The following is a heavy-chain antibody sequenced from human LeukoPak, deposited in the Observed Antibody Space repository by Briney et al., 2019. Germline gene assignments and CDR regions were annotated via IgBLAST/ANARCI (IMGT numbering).Heavy chain of an antibody. CDR3: ARDDQGVNYDILTGYYRAAFGFDY. Sequence: PSETLSLTCTVSGGSISSSSYYWSWIRQPPGKGLEWIGYIYHSGSTYYNPSLKSRVTISVDTSKNQFSLKLSSVTAADTAVYYCARDDQGVNYDILTGYYRAAFGFDYWGQGTLVTVSS. CDR2: IYHSGST. J-gene: IGHJ4*02. CDR1: GGSISSSSYY. D-gene: IGHD3-9*01. V-gene: IGHV4-30-2*01.